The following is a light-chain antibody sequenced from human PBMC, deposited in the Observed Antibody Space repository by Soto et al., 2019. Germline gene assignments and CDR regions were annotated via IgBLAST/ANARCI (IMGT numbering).Light chain of an antibody. CDR3: QHYGTSSWT. J-gene: IGKJ1*01. V-gene: IGKV3-20*01. Sequence: EIVLTQSPGTLSLSPGERATLSCRASQGVSSSYLTWYQQKPGQAPRLLIYGTSSRATGIPDRFSGSGSGTDFTLNISRLEPEDFAVYYCQHYGTSSWTFGQGTKVEIK. CDR1: QGVSSSY. CDR2: GTS.